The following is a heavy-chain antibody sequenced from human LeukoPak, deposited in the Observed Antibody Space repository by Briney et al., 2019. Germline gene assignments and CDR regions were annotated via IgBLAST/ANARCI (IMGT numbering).Heavy chain of an antibody. Sequence: GGSLRLSCAASGFSFGSYGIHRVRQAPGKGLEWVAVISFDGGTKYYADSVKGRFTISRDNSKNTLYLEMNSLRAEDTAVYYCARGPVAGARGGFDYWGQGTLVTVSS. CDR2: ISFDGGTK. J-gene: IGHJ4*02. CDR3: ARGPVAGARGGFDY. V-gene: IGHV3-30*03. D-gene: IGHD6-19*01. CDR1: GFSFGSYG.